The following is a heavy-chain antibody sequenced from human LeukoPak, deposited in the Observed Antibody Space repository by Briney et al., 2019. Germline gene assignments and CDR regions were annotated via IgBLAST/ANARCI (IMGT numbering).Heavy chain of an antibody. CDR3: ARNIAVAGNWFDP. V-gene: IGHV1-46*01. J-gene: IGHJ5*02. D-gene: IGHD6-19*01. Sequence: GASVKVSCKASGYSFTNYYMHWVRQAPGQGLEWMGIINPSGGSTSYAQKFQGRVTMTRDMSTSTVYMELSSLRSEDTAVYYCARNIAVAGNWFDPWGQGTLVTVSS. CDR1: GYSFTNYY. CDR2: INPSGGST.